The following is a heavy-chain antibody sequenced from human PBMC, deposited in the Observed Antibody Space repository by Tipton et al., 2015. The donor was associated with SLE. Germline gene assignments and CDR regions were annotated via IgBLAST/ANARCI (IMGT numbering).Heavy chain of an antibody. CDR3: AGYDILTGYYFDAFDI. CDR2: ISSSSSYI. V-gene: IGHV3-21*03. J-gene: IGHJ3*02. D-gene: IGHD3-9*01. Sequence: LSLTCAVYGGSFSGYYWSWIRQPPGKGLEWVSSISSSSSYIYYADSVKGRFTISRDNAKNSLYLQMNSLRAEDTAVYYCAGYDILTGYYFDAFDIWGQGTMVTVSS. CDR1: GGSFSGYY.